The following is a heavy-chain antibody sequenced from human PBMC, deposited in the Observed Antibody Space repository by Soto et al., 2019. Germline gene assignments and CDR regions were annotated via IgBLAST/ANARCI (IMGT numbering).Heavy chain of an antibody. V-gene: IGHV4-34*01. CDR1: GGSFSGYY. CDR3: ARTTRYYGSGSYYGYYFDY. Sequence: QVQLQQWGAGLLKPSETLSLTCAVYGGSFSGYYWSWIRQPPGKGLEWIGEINHSGSTNYNPSLKCRVTISVDTSKNQLSLKLSSVTAADKAVYYCARTTRYYGSGSYYGYYFDYWGQGTLVTVSS. J-gene: IGHJ4*02. CDR2: INHSGST. D-gene: IGHD3-10*01.